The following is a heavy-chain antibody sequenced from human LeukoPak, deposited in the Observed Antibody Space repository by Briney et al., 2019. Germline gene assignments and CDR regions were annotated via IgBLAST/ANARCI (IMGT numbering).Heavy chain of an antibody. D-gene: IGHD2-15*01. Sequence: PSETLSLTCAVSGALINRDFYSWTWIRQPPGKGLEWIGFAYGSGTDYNPSLRSRVVISVDTSKNQFSLKLSSVTAADTAVYYCARDPEGSGNWFDTWGQGTLVTVSS. CDR2: AYGSGT. CDR1: GALINRDFYS. V-gene: IGHV4-30-2*01. CDR3: ARDPEGSGNWFDT. J-gene: IGHJ5*02.